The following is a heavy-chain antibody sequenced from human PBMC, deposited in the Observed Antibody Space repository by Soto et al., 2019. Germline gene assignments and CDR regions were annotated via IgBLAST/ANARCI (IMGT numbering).Heavy chain of an antibody. CDR3: ARSVTILSSYYFDY. D-gene: IGHD3-3*01. CDR1: GGSISSGGYS. CDR2: IYHSGST. Sequence: SETLSLTCAVSGGSISSGGYSWSWIRQPPGKGLEWIGYIYHSGSTYYNPSLKSRVTISVDTSKNQFSLKLSSVTAADTAVYYCARSVTILSSYYFDYWGQGTLVTVSS. V-gene: IGHV4-30-2*01. J-gene: IGHJ4*02.